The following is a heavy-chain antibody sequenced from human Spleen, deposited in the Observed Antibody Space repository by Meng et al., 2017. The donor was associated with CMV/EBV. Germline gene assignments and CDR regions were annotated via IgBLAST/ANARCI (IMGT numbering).Heavy chain of an antibody. V-gene: IGHV3-23*01. D-gene: IGHD3-22*01. Sequence: GESLKISCAASGFTFSSYAMTWVRQAPGKGLEWVSSISGSGGGTYYADSVKGRFAISRDNSKNTLYLQMNSLRAEDTAVYYCAITYYYDSSGYIADRYFDYWGQGTLVTVSS. CDR3: AITYYYDSSGYIADRYFDY. CDR2: ISGSGGGT. J-gene: IGHJ4*02. CDR1: GFTFSSYA.